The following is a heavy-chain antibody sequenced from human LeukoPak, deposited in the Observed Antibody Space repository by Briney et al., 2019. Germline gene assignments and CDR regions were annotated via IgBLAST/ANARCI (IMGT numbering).Heavy chain of an antibody. CDR3: AKGRGFHIYNWFDP. CDR2: ISGSGGST. CDR1: GFTFSSHA. Sequence: TGGSLRLSCAASGFTFSSHALTWVRQAPGKGLEWASGISGSGGSTYYADSVKGRFTISRDNSKSTLYLQMNSLSAEDTAVYYCAKGRGFHIYNWFDPWGQGTLVSVSS. D-gene: IGHD3-22*01. J-gene: IGHJ5*02. V-gene: IGHV3-23*01.